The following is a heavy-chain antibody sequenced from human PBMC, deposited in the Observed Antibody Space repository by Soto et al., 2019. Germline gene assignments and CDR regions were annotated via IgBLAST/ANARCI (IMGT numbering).Heavy chain of an antibody. Sequence: GGSLRLSCAASGVTFSSYAMHGVRQAPGKGLEWVAVISYDGSNKYYADSVKGRFTISRDNSKNTLYLQMNSLRAEDTAVYYCARAFPSLSLRITIFGPGGDVWGQGTTVTVSS. V-gene: IGHV3-30-3*01. CDR2: ISYDGSNK. J-gene: IGHJ6*02. CDR3: ARAFPSLSLRITIFGPGGDV. D-gene: IGHD3-3*01. CDR1: GVTFSSYA.